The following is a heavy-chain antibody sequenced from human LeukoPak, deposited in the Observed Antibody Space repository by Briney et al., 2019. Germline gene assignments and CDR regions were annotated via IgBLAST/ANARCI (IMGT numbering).Heavy chain of an antibody. Sequence: GASVKVSCKASGYTFTSYGISWVRQAPGQGLEWMGWISAYNGNTNYAQKLQGRVTMTRDMSTSTVYMKLSSLRSEDTAVYYCARDSPGGSCSLDYWGQGTLVTVSS. CDR3: ARDSPGGSCSLDY. CDR2: ISAYNGNT. D-gene: IGHD2-15*01. J-gene: IGHJ4*02. CDR1: GYTFTSYG. V-gene: IGHV1-18*01.